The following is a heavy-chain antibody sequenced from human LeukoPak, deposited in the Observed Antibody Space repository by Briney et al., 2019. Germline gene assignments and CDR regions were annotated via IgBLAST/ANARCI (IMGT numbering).Heavy chain of an antibody. CDR3: ARGGKKGRSWLPPVPDY. Sequence: ASVKVSCKASGYTFTSYDIYWVRQATGQGLEWMGWMNPNSGNTGYAQKFQGRVTMTRNTSISTAYMELSSLRSEDTAVYYCARGGKKGRSWLPPVPDYWGQGTLVTVSS. D-gene: IGHD6-13*01. CDR2: MNPNSGNT. J-gene: IGHJ4*02. V-gene: IGHV1-8*01. CDR1: GYTFTSYD.